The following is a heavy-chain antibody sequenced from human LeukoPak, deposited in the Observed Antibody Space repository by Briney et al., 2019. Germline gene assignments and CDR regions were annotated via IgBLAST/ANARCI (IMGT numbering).Heavy chain of an antibody. CDR1: GFTFSSFA. Sequence: HPGGSLRLSCAASGFTFSSFAMHWVRQAPGKGLEWVAVISYDGSNKYYADSVKGRFTISRDNSKNTLYVQMNSLRGEDTAVYYCASDRSGYTYGYRHYYYGMDVWGQGTTVTVSS. D-gene: IGHD5-18*01. CDR3: ASDRSGYTYGYRHYYYGMDV. CDR2: ISYDGSNK. V-gene: IGHV3-30-3*01. J-gene: IGHJ6*02.